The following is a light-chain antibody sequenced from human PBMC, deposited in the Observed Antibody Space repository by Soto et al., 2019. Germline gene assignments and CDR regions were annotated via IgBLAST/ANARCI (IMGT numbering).Light chain of an antibody. CDR1: QSVSSY. CDR2: DAS. CDR3: QQRSTFT. J-gene: IGKJ5*01. Sequence: EIVLTQSPATLSLSPGERATLSCRASQSVSSYLAWYQQKPGQAPRLLIYDASNRATGIPARFSGSGSGTDFTLIISSLEPEDFAVYYCQQRSTFTFGQGTRLEIK. V-gene: IGKV3-11*01.